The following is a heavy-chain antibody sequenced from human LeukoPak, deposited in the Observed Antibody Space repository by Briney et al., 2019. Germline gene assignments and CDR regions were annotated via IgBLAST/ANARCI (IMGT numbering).Heavy chain of an antibody. CDR2: IKSKTDGGTT. J-gene: IGHJ3*02. Sequence: PGGSLRLSCAASGFTFSNAWMSWVRQAPGKGLEWVGRIKSKTDGGTTDYAAPVKGRFTISRDDSKNTLYLQMNSLKTEDTAVYYCTTDPPSIGLELDAFDIWGQGTMVTVSS. CDR3: TTDPPSIGLELDAFDI. V-gene: IGHV3-15*01. D-gene: IGHD1-7*01. CDR1: GFTFSNAW.